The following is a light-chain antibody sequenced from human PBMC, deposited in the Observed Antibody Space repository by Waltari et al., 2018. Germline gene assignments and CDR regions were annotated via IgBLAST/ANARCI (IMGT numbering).Light chain of an antibody. CDR2: GAS. V-gene: IGKV3-15*01. Sequence: EIVMTQSPATLSVSPGEGATLSCRASKGINSDLPWYQPKPGKAPRHLIYGASTRAAGVPTRFIGSGSGTEFTLTISSLQSEDFGVHYFQQSKIWPAFGQGTKVEIK. J-gene: IGKJ1*01. CDR1: KGINSD. CDR3: QQSKIWPA.